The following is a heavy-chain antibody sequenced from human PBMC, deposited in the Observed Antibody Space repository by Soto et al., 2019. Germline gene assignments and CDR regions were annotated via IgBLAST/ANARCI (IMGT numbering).Heavy chain of an antibody. V-gene: IGHV4-34*01. CDR3: ARGGVGGAYYYYGMDV. D-gene: IGHD1-26*01. CDR1: GGSFSGYY. J-gene: IGHJ6*02. CDR2: INHSGST. Sequence: SETLSLTCAVYGGSFSGYYWSWIRQPPGKGLEWIGEINHSGSTNYNPSLKSRVTISVDTSKNQFSLKLSSVTAADTAVYYCARGGVGGAYYYYGMDVWGQGTTVTVSS.